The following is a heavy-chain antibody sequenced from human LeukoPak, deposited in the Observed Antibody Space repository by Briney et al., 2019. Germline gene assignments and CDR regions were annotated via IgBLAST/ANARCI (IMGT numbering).Heavy chain of an antibody. V-gene: IGHV5-51*01. CDR2: IYPGDSDT. Sequence: GESLKISCKGSGYSFTSYWIGWVRQMPGKGLEWMGIIYPGDSDTRYSPSFQGQVTISADKSISTAYLQWSSLKASDTAMYYCASPGNYYYDGSGYWDDAFDIWGQGTMVTVSS. J-gene: IGHJ3*02. CDR3: ASPGNYYYDGSGYWDDAFDI. CDR1: GYSFTSYW. D-gene: IGHD3-22*01.